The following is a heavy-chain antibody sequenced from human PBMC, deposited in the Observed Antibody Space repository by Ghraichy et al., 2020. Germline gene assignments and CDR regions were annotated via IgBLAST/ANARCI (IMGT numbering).Heavy chain of an antibody. Sequence: ASVKVSCKASGYTFTGYYMHWVRQAPGQGLEWMGWINPNSGGTNYAQKFQGRVTMTRDTSINTAYMELSRLRSDDTAVYYCARDGDYDFWSGLVYYYGMDVWGQGTTVTVSS. CDR2: INPNSGGT. CDR3: ARDGDYDFWSGLVYYYGMDV. V-gene: IGHV1-2*02. J-gene: IGHJ6*02. CDR1: GYTFTGYY. D-gene: IGHD3-3*01.